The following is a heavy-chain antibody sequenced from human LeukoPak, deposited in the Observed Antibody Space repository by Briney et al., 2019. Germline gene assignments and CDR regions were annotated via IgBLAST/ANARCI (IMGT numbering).Heavy chain of an antibody. J-gene: IGHJ3*02. V-gene: IGHV3-11*01. CDR1: GFTFSDYY. CDR2: ISSSGGTI. CDR3: ARAEMSSSWYVLSSHDAFDI. Sequence: GGSLRLSCAASGFTFSDYYMSWIRQAPGKGLEWVSYISSSGGTIYYADSVKGRFTISRDNAKNSLYLQMDSLRADDTAVYYCARAEMSSSWYVLSSHDAFDIWGQGTMVTVSS. D-gene: IGHD6-13*01.